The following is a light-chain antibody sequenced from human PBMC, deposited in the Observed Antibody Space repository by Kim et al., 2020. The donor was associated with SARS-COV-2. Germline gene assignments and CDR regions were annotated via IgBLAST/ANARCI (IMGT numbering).Light chain of an antibody. V-gene: IGLV1-40*01. Sequence: QSVLTQPPSVSGAPGQTVTISCTGSSSNIGAGYDVHWYQQVPGTAPKLLIYVNTNRPSGVPGRFSASRSGTSTFLAITGLQAEDEADYYCQSYDRSRSDVVFGGGTKLTVL. CDR1: SSNIGAGYD. J-gene: IGLJ2*01. CDR2: VNT. CDR3: QSYDRSRSDVV.